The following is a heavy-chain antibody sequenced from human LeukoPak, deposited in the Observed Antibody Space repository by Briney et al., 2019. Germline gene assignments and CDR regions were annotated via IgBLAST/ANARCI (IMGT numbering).Heavy chain of an antibody. CDR1: GFTVCSNY. Sequence: GGSLRLSCAASGFTVCSNYMSWVRQAPGKGLEWVSVIYSGGSTYYADSVKGRFTISRDNSKNTLYLQMNSLRAEHTAVYYCARDFYYDSSGYGYWGQGTLVTVSS. J-gene: IGHJ4*02. CDR2: IYSGGST. V-gene: IGHV3-53*01. CDR3: ARDFYYDSSGYGY. D-gene: IGHD3-22*01.